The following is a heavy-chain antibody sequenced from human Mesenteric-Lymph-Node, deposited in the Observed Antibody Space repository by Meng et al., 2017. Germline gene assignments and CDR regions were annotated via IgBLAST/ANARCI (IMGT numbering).Heavy chain of an antibody. CDR1: GFTFSRYG. V-gene: IGHV3-30*18. Sequence: QVQLVESGGGVVQLGWSLRLPCAASGFTFSRYGMHWVRQAPSKGLEWVALISYDGNKKYYGDSVKGRFTISRDISKNTLYLQMNSLRPEDTAVYFCAKSLEAAATGFDYWGQGTLVIVSS. CDR3: AKSLEAAATGFDY. CDR2: ISYDGNKK. D-gene: IGHD2-15*01. J-gene: IGHJ4*02.